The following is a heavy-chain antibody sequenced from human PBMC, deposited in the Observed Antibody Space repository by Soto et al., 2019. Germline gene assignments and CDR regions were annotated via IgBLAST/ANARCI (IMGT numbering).Heavy chain of an antibody. V-gene: IGHV1-69*13. D-gene: IGHD1-26*01. CDR1: GGTFSSYA. CDR2: IIPIFGTA. Sequence: SVKVSCKAPGGTFSSYAISWVRQAPGQGLEWMGGIIPIFGTANYAQKFQGRVTITADESTSTAYMELSSLRSEDTAVYYCARGVGGMIWGAFDIWGQGTMVTVSS. CDR3: ARGVGGMIWGAFDI. J-gene: IGHJ3*02.